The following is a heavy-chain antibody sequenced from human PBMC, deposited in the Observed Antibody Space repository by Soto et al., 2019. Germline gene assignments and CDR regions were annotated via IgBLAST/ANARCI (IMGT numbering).Heavy chain of an antibody. V-gene: IGHV4-59*01. D-gene: IGHD6-6*01. CDR1: GGSISSYY. CDR3: AAPPRY. Sequence: SXTQSLTCTVSGGSISSYYWSWIRQPPGKGLEWIGYIYDSGSTNYNPSLKSRVTISVDTSKNQFSLKLTSVTAADTAVYYCAAPPRYWGQGTLVTVSS. J-gene: IGHJ4*02. CDR2: IYDSGST.